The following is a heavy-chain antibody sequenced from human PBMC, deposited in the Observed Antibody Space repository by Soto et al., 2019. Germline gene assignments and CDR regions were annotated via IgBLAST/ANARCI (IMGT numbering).Heavy chain of an antibody. CDR3: AREGSVAGTSLIDS. V-gene: IGHV3-33*01. Sequence: QVQLVESGGGVVQPGRSLRLSCAASGFTFSDYGMHWVRQAPGKGLEWVAVIWHDGSEKYCADSVKGRFNISRDNSKNTLYLQVNNLRVEDTAVYYCAREGSVAGTSLIDSWGQGALVTVSS. CDR1: GFTFSDYG. D-gene: IGHD6-19*01. CDR2: IWHDGSEK. J-gene: IGHJ4*02.